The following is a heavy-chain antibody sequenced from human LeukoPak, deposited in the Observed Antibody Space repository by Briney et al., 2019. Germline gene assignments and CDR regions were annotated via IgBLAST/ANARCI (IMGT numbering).Heavy chain of an antibody. CDR2: ISPYTTKT. D-gene: IGHD1-26*01. CDR1: GYTFISYG. J-gene: IGHJ6*03. V-gene: IGHV1-18*01. Sequence: ASVKVSCKASGYTFISYGITWVRQAPGQGLEWMGWISPYTTKTNYAQSLQGRVTITTDTSTSTAYMELRSLRSGDTAVYYCAREGGVGPTAPPDYYSYQMDVWGKGTTVTVSS. CDR3: AREGGVGPTAPPDYYSYQMDV.